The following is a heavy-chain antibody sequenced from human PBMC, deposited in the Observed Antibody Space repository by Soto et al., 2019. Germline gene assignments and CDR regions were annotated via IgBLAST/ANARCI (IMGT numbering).Heavy chain of an antibody. CDR2: INPATGAA. V-gene: IGHV1-2*02. CDR1: GYPVTAYY. J-gene: IGHJ3*02. Sequence: QLHLVQSGAVVKKPGASVTVSCSASGYPVTAYYMHWVRQAPGRGLEWMGGINPATGAAKYTQTFQGRVTLAGDPATSTVFMELGGLPSGDPAVFYWAGGGGVGVAGSAAFDMWGQGTLVTVSS. D-gene: IGHD3-3*01. CDR3: AGGGGVGVAGSAAFDM.